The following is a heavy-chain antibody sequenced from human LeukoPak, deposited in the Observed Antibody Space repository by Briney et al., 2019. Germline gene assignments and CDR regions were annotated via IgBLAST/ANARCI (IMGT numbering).Heavy chain of an antibody. J-gene: IGHJ5*02. CDR3: AAWGSLGA. D-gene: IGHD3-16*01. Sequence: GGSLRLSCAASGFTFSSFSINWVRQAPGKGLEWVSYISSSSTTIYYADSVKGRFTIFRDNAKNSLYLQMNSLRAEDTAVYYCAAWGSLGAWGQGTLVTVSS. V-gene: IGHV3-48*04. CDR1: GFTFSSFS. CDR2: ISSSSTTI.